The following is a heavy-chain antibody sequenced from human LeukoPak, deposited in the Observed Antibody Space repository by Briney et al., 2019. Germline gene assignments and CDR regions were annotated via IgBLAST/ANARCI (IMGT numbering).Heavy chain of an antibody. CDR1: GFTFSSYS. D-gene: IGHD3-10*01. CDR2: ISSSSSYI. V-gene: IGHV3-21*01. J-gene: IGHJ6*02. CDR3: ARDLWHYYGMDV. Sequence: GGSLRLSCAASGFTFSSYSMNWVRQAPGKGLEWVSSISSSSSYIYYADSVKGRFTISRDNAKNSLYLQMNSLRAEDTAVYYCARDLWHYYGMDVWGQGTTVTVSS.